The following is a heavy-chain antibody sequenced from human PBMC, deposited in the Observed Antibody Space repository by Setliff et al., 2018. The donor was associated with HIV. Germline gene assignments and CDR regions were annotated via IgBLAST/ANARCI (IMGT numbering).Heavy chain of an antibody. Sequence: GSLRLSCAASGFTFSSYWMHWVRQAPGRGLEWVGFIRSKAYGGTTEYAASVKGRFTISRDDSKSIAYLQMNSLKTEDTAVYYCTRQWELRLCDYWGQGTLVTVSS. CDR1: GFTFSSYW. CDR3: TRQWELRLCDY. J-gene: IGHJ4*02. V-gene: IGHV3-49*04. D-gene: IGHD1-26*01. CDR2: IRSKAYGGTT.